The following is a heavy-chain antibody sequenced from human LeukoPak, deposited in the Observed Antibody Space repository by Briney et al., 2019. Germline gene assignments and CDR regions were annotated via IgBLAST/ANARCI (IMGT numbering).Heavy chain of an antibody. J-gene: IGHJ6*02. CDR3: ARVDSGYGSLLAVYYYYGMDV. D-gene: IGHD5-12*01. Sequence: PSETLSLTCAVYGGSFSVYYWSWIRQPPGKGLDWIGEVNHRGSTNYNPSLKSRVTISVDTSKNQFSLKLSSVTAADTAVYYCARVDSGYGSLLAVYYYYGMDVWGQGTTVTVSS. CDR2: VNHRGST. CDR1: GGSFSVYY. V-gene: IGHV4-34*01.